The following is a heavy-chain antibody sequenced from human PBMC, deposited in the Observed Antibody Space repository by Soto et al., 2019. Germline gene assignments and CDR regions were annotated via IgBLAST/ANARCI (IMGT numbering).Heavy chain of an antibody. V-gene: IGHV1-2*02. Sequence: QVQLVQSGAEVIKPGASVKVSCKASGYTFSDHYMHWVRQAPGQGLEWMGWINPDTGGAKYAQKFQGRVTMTRDTSTSLVYMELSRRRSDDTAVYYCARRGTEGRDYFDYWGQGTLVTVSS. CDR2: INPDTGGA. CDR1: GYTFSDHY. CDR3: ARRGTEGRDYFDY. D-gene: IGHD3-16*01. J-gene: IGHJ4*02.